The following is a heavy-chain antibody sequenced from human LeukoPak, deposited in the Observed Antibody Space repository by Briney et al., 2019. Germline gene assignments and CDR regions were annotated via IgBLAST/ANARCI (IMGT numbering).Heavy chain of an antibody. Sequence: GSLRLSCAASGFTFSDYYMNWIRQAPGKGLEWVSYISSSGSTIYYADSVKGRFTISRDNAKNSLYLQMNSLRAEDTAVHYCARRAVPDISYERRYYYYMDVWGKGTTVTVSS. V-gene: IGHV3-11*01. D-gene: IGHD2-2*01. J-gene: IGHJ6*03. CDR3: ARRAVPDISYERRYYYYMDV. CDR1: GFTFSDYY. CDR2: ISSSGSTI.